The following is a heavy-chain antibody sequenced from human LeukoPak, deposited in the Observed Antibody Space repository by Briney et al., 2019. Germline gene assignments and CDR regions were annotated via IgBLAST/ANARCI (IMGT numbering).Heavy chain of an antibody. CDR1: GFTFSRHG. CDR3: ARGIAAADDY. Sequence: GGSLRLSCAASGFTFSRHGIHWVRQAPGKGLEWVAFIPYDGSNKFYADSVKGRFTISRDNSKNTLYLQMNSLRAEDTAVYYCARGIAAADDYWGQGTLVTVSS. CDR2: IPYDGSNK. V-gene: IGHV3-30*02. D-gene: IGHD6-13*01. J-gene: IGHJ4*02.